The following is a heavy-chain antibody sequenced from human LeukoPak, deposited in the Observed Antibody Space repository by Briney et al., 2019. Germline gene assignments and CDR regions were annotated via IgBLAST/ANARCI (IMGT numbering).Heavy chain of an antibody. J-gene: IGHJ4*02. CDR3: VKDRKPDSRYNFDY. CDR2: ITGDTATI. CDR1: GFTFSTYA. D-gene: IGHD5-12*01. Sequence: GGSLRLSCAPSGFTFSTYAMNWVRQAPGKGLEWVSVITGDTATIYYADSVRGRFTISRDNSKNMLYLQMNSLRAEDTATYYCVKDRKPDSRYNFDYWGQGTLVTVSS. V-gene: IGHV3-23*01.